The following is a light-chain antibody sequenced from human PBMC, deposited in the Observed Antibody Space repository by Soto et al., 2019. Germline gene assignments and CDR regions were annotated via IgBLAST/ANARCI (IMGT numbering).Light chain of an antibody. CDR2: EGS. V-gene: IGLV2-23*01. CDR1: SSDVGSYHL. J-gene: IGLJ1*01. Sequence: QSALTQPASVSGSPGQSITISCTGTSSDVGSYHLVSWYQHHPGKAPKLMIYEGSKRPSGVSNRFSGSKSGTTASLTISGLQAEDEADYYCCSYAGRSTFVFGTGTKLTVL. CDR3: CSYAGRSTFV.